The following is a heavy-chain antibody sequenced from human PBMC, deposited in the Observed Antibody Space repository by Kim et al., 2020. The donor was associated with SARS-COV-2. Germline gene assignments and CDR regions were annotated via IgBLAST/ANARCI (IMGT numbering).Heavy chain of an antibody. V-gene: IGHV3-48*02. CDR1: GFTFSSYS. D-gene: IGHD1-26*01. CDR3: ARASGSYQTFDY. Sequence: GGSLRLSCAASGFTFSSYSMNWVRQAPGKGLEWVSYISTSTIYYAESVKGRFTISRDNGNNSLFLQMNSLRDEDTAVYYCARASGSYQTFDYWGQGALVTVSS. CDR2: ISTSTI. J-gene: IGHJ4*02.